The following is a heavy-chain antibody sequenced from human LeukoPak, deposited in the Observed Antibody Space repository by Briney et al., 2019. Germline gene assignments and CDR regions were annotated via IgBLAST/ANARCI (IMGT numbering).Heavy chain of an antibody. CDR1: GYTFTSYG. V-gene: IGHV1-18*01. Sequence: ASVKVSCKASGYTFTSYGISWVRQAPGQGLEWMGWISAYNGNTNYAQKPQGRVTMTTDTSTNTAYMELRSLRSDDTAVYYCARIGTFYYDSSGYYPGDYWGQGTLVTVSS. CDR3: ARIGTFYYDSSGYYPGDY. D-gene: IGHD3-22*01. CDR2: ISAYNGNT. J-gene: IGHJ4*02.